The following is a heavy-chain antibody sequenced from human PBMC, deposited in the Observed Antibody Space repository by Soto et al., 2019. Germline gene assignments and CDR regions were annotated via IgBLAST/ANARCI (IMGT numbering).Heavy chain of an antibody. CDR2: ISYDGSNK. Sequence: PGGSLRLSCAASGFTFNSYGMHWVRQAPGKGLEWVAVISYDGSNKYYADSVKGRFTISRDNSKNTLYLQMNSLRAEDTAVYYCAKDKWELLTYFDYWGQGTLVTVSS. CDR1: GFTFNSYG. CDR3: AKDKWELLTYFDY. J-gene: IGHJ4*02. D-gene: IGHD1-26*01. V-gene: IGHV3-30*18.